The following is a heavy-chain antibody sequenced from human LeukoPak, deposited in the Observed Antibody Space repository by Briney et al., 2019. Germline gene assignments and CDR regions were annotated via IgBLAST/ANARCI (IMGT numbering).Heavy chain of an antibody. CDR2: ISGSGGGT. CDR1: GITLSNYG. V-gene: IGHV3-23*01. D-gene: IGHD3-22*01. Sequence: GGSLRLSCAVSGITLSNYGMSWVRQAPGKGLEWVAGISGSGGGTNYADSVKGRYTISRDNRKNTLYLQMNSLRAEDTAVYFCAKRGVVIRVILVGFHKEAYYFDSWGQGALVTVSS. J-gene: IGHJ4*02. CDR3: AKRGVVIRVILVGFHKEAYYFDS.